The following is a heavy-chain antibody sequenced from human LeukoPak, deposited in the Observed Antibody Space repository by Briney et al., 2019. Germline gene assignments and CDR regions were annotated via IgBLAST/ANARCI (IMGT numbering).Heavy chain of an antibody. CDR2: TFYRSKWYN. CDR1: GDSVSSNSAT. D-gene: IGHD6-19*01. V-gene: IGHV6-1*01. J-gene: IGHJ6*02. CDR3: AREATVTGYYYYYGLDV. Sequence: SQTLSLTCDISGDSVSSNSATWNWMRQSPSRGLEWLGRTFYRSKWYNDYAESVKSRITIKSDTSKNQFSLQLNSVSPEDTAVYYCAREATVTGYYYYYGLDVWGQGTTVTVSS.